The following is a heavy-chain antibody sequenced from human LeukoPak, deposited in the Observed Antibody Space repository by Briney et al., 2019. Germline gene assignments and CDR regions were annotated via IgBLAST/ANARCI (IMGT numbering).Heavy chain of an antibody. V-gene: IGHV3-23*01. CDR2: ISGSGVNT. D-gene: IGHD1-14*01. J-gene: IGHJ4*02. CDR3: ARGVEPLAANTLAY. Sequence: PGGSLRLSCAASGFTFSSYAMSWVRQAPGKGLEWVSAISGSGVNTYYADSVQGRFTISRDNSKNTLYLEMNSLSPDDTAVYYCARGVEPLAANTLAYWGQGTLVTVSS. CDR1: GFTFSSYA.